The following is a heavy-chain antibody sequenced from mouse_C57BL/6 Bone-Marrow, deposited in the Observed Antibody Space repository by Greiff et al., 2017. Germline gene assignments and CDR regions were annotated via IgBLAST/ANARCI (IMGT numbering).Heavy chain of an antibody. CDR1: GFTFSGFW. V-gene: IGHV11-2*01. D-gene: IGHD2-1*01. J-gene: IGHJ1*03. Sequence: EVNLVETGGGLVQPGGSRGLSCEGSGFTFSGFWMSWVRQTPGKTLAWIGDINSDGSAINYAPSIKDRFTIFRDKDKSTLYLQMSNVRSEDTATYFCMRYGNYWYFDVWGTGTTVTVSS. CDR2: INSDGSAI. CDR3: MRYGNYWYFDV.